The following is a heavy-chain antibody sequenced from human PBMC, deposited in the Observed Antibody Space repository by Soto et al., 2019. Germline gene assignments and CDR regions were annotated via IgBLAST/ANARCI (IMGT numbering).Heavy chain of an antibody. CDR1: GYSFNSDW. Sequence: GEALKISCTDSGYSFNSDWISWVRQMRGKGLERMGRMDPSEPYTNYSPSFQVHVTISAHKSRSTAYLHWSRLKASDTAIEYCASHGSTMVRGVENHYSGMDVGGKATTVTASS. CDR2: MDPSEPYT. J-gene: IGHJ6*04. D-gene: IGHD3-10*01. V-gene: IGHV5-10-1*01. CDR3: ASHGSTMVRGVENHYSGMDV.